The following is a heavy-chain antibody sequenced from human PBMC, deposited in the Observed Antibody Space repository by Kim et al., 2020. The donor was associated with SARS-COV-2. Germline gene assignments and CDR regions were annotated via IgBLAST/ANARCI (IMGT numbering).Heavy chain of an antibody. CDR2: ISSSGSSI. J-gene: IGHJ1*01. Sequence: GGSLRLSCAASGFTFSSYEMNWVRQAPGKGLEWVSYISSSGSSIYYADSLKGRFTISRENAQNSLYLQMNSLRAEDTAVYYCARGAPVGVRGYFHHWGQGTLVTVSS. V-gene: IGHV3-48*03. CDR1: GFTFSSYE. CDR3: ARGAPVGVRGYFHH. D-gene: IGHD1-26*01.